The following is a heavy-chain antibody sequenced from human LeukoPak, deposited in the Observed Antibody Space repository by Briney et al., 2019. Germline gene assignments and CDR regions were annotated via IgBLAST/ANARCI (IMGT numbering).Heavy chain of an antibody. CDR1: GYTFNTFG. CDR3: ARDRGSSWPGWPANDAFDI. D-gene: IGHD6-13*01. CDR2: INPNSGGT. J-gene: IGHJ3*02. V-gene: IGHV1-2*02. Sequence: ASVKVSCKASGYTFNTFGVTWVRQAPGQGLEWMGWINPNSGGTNYAQKFQGRVTMTRDTSISTAYMELSRLRSDDTAVYYCARDRGSSWPGWPANDAFDIWGQGTMVTVSS.